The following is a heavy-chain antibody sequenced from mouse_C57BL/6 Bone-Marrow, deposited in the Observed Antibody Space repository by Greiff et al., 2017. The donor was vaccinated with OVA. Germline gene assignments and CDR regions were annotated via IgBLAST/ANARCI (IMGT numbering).Heavy chain of an antibody. CDR3: AHGGYYFDY. Sequence: LEESGPELVKPGASVKISCKASGYAFSSSWMNWVKQRPGKGLEWIGRIYPGDGDTNYNGKFKGKATLTADKSSSTAYMQLSSLTSEDSAVYFCAHGGYYFDYWGQGTTLTVSS. J-gene: IGHJ2*01. CDR1: GYAFSSSW. V-gene: IGHV1-82*01. CDR2: IYPGDGDT.